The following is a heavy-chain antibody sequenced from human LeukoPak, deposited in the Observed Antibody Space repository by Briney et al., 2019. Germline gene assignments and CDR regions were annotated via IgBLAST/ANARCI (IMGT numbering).Heavy chain of an antibody. J-gene: IGHJ5*02. CDR2: ISTSSSYI. Sequence: GGSLRLSCAASGFTFSNYNMNWVRQAPGKGLEWVSFISTSSSYIHYADSVKGRFTIARDNAKNSLYLQMNSLRAEDTAMYYCARVLSEYYYDSSGFNWFDPWGQGTLVTVSS. V-gene: IGHV3-21*01. CDR1: GFTFSNYN. D-gene: IGHD3-22*01. CDR3: ARVLSEYYYDSSGFNWFDP.